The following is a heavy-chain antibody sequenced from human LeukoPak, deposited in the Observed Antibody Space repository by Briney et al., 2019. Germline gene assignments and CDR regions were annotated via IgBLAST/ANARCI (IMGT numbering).Heavy chain of an antibody. J-gene: IGHJ3*02. CDR1: GVTFSNAW. Sequence: GGSLRLSCAVSGVTFSNAWMSWVRQAPGKGLEWVGRIKSKTDGETMDYAAPVKGRFIISREDSINTLYLQTNRLNVEDTAVYYCITDPGEWQPIWGQGTMVTVS. D-gene: IGHD3-16*01. V-gene: IGHV3-15*01. CDR3: ITDPGEWQPI. CDR2: IKSKTDGETM.